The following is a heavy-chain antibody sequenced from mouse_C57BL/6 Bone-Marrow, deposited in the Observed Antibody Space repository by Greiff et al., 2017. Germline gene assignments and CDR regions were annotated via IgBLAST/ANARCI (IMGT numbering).Heavy chain of an antibody. CDR2: ISSGGSYT. CDR3: ARIGGYFDY. Sequence: EVKLVESGGDLVKPGGSLKLSCAASGFTFSSYGMSWVRQTPDKRLEWVATISSGGSYTYYPDSVKGRFTISRDNAKNTLYLHMSSLKSEDTAMYYCARIGGYFDYWGQGTTLTVSS. V-gene: IGHV5-6*01. J-gene: IGHJ2*01. CDR1: GFTFSSYG.